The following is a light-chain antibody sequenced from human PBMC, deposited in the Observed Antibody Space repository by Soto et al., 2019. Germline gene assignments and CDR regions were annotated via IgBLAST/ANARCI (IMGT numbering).Light chain of an antibody. CDR2: DAS. Sequence: EIVLTQSPATLSLSPGERATLSCRASQRVSSYLAWYQQKPGQAPRLLIYDASNRATGIPARFSGSGSGTDFTLTISSLEPEDFAVYYGQQRSNWPPVTFGPGTKVDIK. CDR1: QRVSSY. J-gene: IGKJ3*01. V-gene: IGKV3-11*01. CDR3: QQRSNWPPVT.